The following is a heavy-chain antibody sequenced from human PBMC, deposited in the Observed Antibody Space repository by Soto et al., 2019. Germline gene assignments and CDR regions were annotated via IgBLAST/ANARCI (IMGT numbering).Heavy chain of an antibody. CDR3: ARNRRDGYSWGTFDI. D-gene: IGHD4-4*01. Sequence: GSGPTLVNPTQTLTLTCTFSGFSLSTSGMCVSWIRQPPGKALEWLALIDWDDDKYYSTSLKTRLTISKDTAKNQVVLTMTNMDPVDTATYYCARNRRDGYSWGTFDIWGQGTMVTVSS. CDR1: GFSLSTSGMC. J-gene: IGHJ3*02. CDR2: IDWDDDK. V-gene: IGHV2-70*01.